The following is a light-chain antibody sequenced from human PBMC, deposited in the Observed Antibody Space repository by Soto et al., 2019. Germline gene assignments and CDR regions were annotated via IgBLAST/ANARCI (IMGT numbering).Light chain of an antibody. CDR1: SGSVSTYNY. CDR2: NTY. V-gene: IGLV8-61*01. CDR3: LLFMSGGISV. Sequence: QTVVTQEPSFSVSPGGTVTLTCGLTSGSVSTYNYPSWYQQTPGQAARTLIYNTYTRTAGVPDRFSGSILGNKAALTITGAQADDESDYYCLLFMSGGISVFGGGTKLTVL. J-gene: IGLJ3*02.